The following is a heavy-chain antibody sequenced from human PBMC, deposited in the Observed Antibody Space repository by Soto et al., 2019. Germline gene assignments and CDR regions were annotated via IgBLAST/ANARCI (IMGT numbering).Heavy chain of an antibody. CDR1: GGSISSYY. Sequence: LSLTCTVSGGSISSYYWSWIRQPPGKGLEWIGYIYYSGSTNYNPSLKSRVTISADTSKNQFSLKLSSVTAADTAVYYCASSSHYDSSGYYSYFDYWGQGTLVTVSS. D-gene: IGHD3-22*01. J-gene: IGHJ4*02. CDR2: IYYSGST. V-gene: IGHV4-59*01. CDR3: ASSSHYDSSGYYSYFDY.